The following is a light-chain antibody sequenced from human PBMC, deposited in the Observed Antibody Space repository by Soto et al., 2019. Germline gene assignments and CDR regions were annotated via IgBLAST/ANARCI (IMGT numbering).Light chain of an antibody. V-gene: IGLV2-14*01. CDR1: SRYVGGYNY. J-gene: IGLJ1*01. Sequence: QSALTPPASVSGSPGQSITISCTGTSRYVGGYNYVSWYQQHPGKAPKLMIYEVSNRPSGVSNRFSGSKSGNTASLTISGLQAEDEADYYCSSYTSSSTYVFGTGTKLTVL. CDR3: SSYTSSSTYV. CDR2: EVS.